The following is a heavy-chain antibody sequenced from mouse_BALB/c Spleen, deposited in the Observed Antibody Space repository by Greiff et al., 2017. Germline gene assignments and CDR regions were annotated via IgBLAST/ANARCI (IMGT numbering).Heavy chain of an antibody. CDR2: ISSGGSYT. CDR1: GFTFSSYT. V-gene: IGHV5-6-4*01. J-gene: IGHJ2*01. Sequence: EVHLVESGGGLVKPGGSLKLSCAASGFTFSSYTMSWVRQTPEKRLEWVATISSGGSYTYYPDSVKGRFTISSDNAKNTLYLQMSSLKSEDTAMYYCTSVESSYDYDLYFDYWGQGTTLTVSS. CDR3: TSVESSYDYDLYFDY. D-gene: IGHD2-4*01.